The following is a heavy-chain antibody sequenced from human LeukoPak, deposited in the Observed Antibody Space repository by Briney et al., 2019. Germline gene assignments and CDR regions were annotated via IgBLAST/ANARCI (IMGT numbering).Heavy chain of an antibody. CDR3: ARDLEYISSWSACYFDY. CDR1: GFTVSSNY. V-gene: IGHV3-66*01. Sequence: GGSLRLSCAASGFTVSSNYMSWVRQAPGKGLEWVSVIYSGGSTYYADSVKGRFTISRDNAKNSLYLQMDSLRAEDTAVYYCARDLEYISSWSACYFDYWGQGILVTVSS. D-gene: IGHD6-13*01. J-gene: IGHJ4*02. CDR2: IYSGGST.